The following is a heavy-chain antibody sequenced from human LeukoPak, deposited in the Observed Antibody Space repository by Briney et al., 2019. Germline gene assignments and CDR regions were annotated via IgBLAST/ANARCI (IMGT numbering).Heavy chain of an antibody. Sequence: GGSLRLSCAAPGFTFSSYWMSWVRQAPGKGLEWVASIKQVGSEKYYVDSVKGRFTVSRDNAKNSLYLQMNSLRAEDTAVYYCARDPGGYDYWGQGTLVTVSS. CDR1: GFTFSSYW. CDR2: IKQVGSEK. D-gene: IGHD3-10*01. CDR3: ARDPGGYDY. V-gene: IGHV3-7*01. J-gene: IGHJ4*02.